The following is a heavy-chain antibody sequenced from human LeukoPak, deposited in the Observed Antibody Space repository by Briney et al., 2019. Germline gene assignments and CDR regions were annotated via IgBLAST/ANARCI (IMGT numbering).Heavy chain of an antibody. CDR1: GFTFSSYA. J-gene: IGHJ4*02. D-gene: IGHD4-23*01. CDR3: AAWVVTFFDY. Sequence: GGSLRLSCAASGFTFSSYAMSWVRQAPGKGLEWVSAISGSGGSTYYADSVKGRFTISTDNSKNTLYLQMNGLRAEDTAVYYCAAWVVTFFDYWGQGTLVTVSS. CDR2: ISGSGGST. V-gene: IGHV3-23*01.